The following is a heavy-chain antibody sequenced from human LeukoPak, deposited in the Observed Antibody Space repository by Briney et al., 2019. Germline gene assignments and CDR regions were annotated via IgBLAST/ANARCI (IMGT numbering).Heavy chain of an antibody. CDR3: AAVNGGNSWSEPIDY. V-gene: IGHV1-3*01. Sequence: ASVKVSCKASGYTFTSYAMHWVRQAPGQRLEWMGWINAGNGNTKYSQKFQERVTITRDMSTSTAYMELSSLRSEDTAVYYCAAVNGGNSWSEPIDYWGQGTLVTVSS. CDR1: GYTFTSYA. CDR2: INAGNGNT. J-gene: IGHJ4*02. D-gene: IGHD4-23*01.